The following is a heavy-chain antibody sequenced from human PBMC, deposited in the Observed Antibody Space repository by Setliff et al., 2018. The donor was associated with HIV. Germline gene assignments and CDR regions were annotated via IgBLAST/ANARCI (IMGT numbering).Heavy chain of an antibody. V-gene: IGHV4-61*10. D-gene: IGHD1-7*01. CDR3: ARDRSNWNYGKNYMDV. CDR2: IDHSGST. J-gene: IGHJ6*03. Sequence: SETLSLTCTVSGGSISSGSYYWSWIRQPAGKGLEWIGEIDHSGSTNYNPSLKSRVTISVDTSKNQFSLKLSSVTAADTAVYYCARDRSNWNYGKNYMDVWGKGTTVTVSS. CDR1: GGSISSGSYY.